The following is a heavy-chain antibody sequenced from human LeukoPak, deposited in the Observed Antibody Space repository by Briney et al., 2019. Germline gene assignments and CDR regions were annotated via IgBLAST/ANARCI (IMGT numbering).Heavy chain of an antibody. CDR3: ARRTTGDDY. J-gene: IGHJ4*02. CDR1: GFTFSNYE. Sequence: PGGSLRLSCAASGFTFSNYEMNWVRPAPGRGLEWVSYISSSGLTMYYADSVKGRFTISRDNAKNSLYLQMNSLRAEDTAVYYCARRTTGDDYWGQGTLVTVSS. D-gene: IGHD4-17*01. V-gene: IGHV3-48*03. CDR2: ISSSGLTM.